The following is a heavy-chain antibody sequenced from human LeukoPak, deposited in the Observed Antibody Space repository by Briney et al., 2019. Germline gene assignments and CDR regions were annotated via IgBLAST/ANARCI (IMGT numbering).Heavy chain of an antibody. CDR1: GGSISSYY. J-gene: IGHJ3*02. CDR3: ARHDRSGSGSYHDAFDI. D-gene: IGHD3-10*01. Sequence: PSETLSLTCTVSGGSISSYYWSWIRQPPGKGLEWIGYIYYSGSTNYNPSLKSRVTISVDTSKNQFSLKLSSVTAADTAAYYCARHDRSGSGSYHDAFDIWGQGTMVTVSS. CDR2: IYYSGST. V-gene: IGHV4-59*08.